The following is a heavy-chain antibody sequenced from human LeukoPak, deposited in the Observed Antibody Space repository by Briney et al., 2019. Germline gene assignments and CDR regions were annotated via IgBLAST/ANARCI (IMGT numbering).Heavy chain of an antibody. V-gene: IGHV1-18*01. J-gene: IGHJ6*02. CDR1: GYTFTSYG. CDR2: ISAYNGNT. D-gene: IGHD1-1*01. CDR3: ARDLSTTGTPKYGMDV. Sequence: ASVKVSCKASGYTFTSYGISWVRQAPGHGLEWMGWISAYNGNTNYAQKLQGRVTMTTDTSTSTAYMELRSLRSDDTAVYYCARDLSTTGTPKYGMDVWGQGTTVTVSS.